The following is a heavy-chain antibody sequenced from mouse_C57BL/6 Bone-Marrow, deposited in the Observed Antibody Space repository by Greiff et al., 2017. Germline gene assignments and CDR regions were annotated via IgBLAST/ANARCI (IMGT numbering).Heavy chain of an antibody. CDR1: GYTFTSYW. Sequence: QVQLQQPGAELVMPGASVKLSCKASGYTFTSYWTHWVKPRPGQGLEWIGEIDPSDSYTNYNQKFQGQSTLTVDKSSSTAYMQLSRRTSEDSAVYYCARGLLRRAMDYWGQGTSVTVSS. CDR3: ARGLLRRAMDY. J-gene: IGHJ4*01. CDR2: IDPSDSYT. V-gene: IGHV1-69*01. D-gene: IGHD2-3*01.